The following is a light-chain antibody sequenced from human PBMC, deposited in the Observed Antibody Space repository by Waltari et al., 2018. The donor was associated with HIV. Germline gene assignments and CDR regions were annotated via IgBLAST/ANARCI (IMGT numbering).Light chain of an antibody. J-gene: IGKJ1*01. Sequence: EIVMTQSPATLSVSPGERATLSCRASQSISGNLAWYQQRRGQAPRLLIYGASTRASGIPSRFSGIGSGPDFSLTISSLQSEDSALYYCQQYNHWPRTFGQGTKLEI. V-gene: IGKV3-15*01. CDR1: QSISGN. CDR2: GAS. CDR3: QQYNHWPRT.